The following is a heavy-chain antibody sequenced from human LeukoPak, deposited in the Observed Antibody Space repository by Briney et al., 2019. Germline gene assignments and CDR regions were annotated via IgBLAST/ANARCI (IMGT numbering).Heavy chain of an antibody. Sequence: SSETLSLTCSVSGSSISSSSYYWGWIRQPPGKGLEWIGSIYYSGSTYYNPSLKSRITISVDTSKNQFSLKLSSVTAADTAVYYCARGRGGSGSYIPRRQYYFDYWGQGTLVTVSS. V-gene: IGHV4-39*01. CDR1: GSSISSSSYY. D-gene: IGHD1-26*01. CDR2: IYYSGST. CDR3: ARGRGGSGSYIPRRQYYFDY. J-gene: IGHJ4*02.